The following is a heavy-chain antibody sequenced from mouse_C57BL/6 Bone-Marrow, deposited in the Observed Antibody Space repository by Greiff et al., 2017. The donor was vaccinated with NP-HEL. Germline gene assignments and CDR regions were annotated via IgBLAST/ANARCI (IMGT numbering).Heavy chain of an antibody. CDR3: ARPRYGNYFDY. Sequence: QVQLQQPGAELVKPGASVKLSCKASGYTFTSYWMQWVKQRPGQGLEWIGEIDPSDSYTNYNQKFKGKATLTVDTSSSTAYMQLSSLTSEDSAVYYCARPRYGNYFDYWGQGTTLTVSS. CDR1: GYTFTSYW. CDR2: IDPSDSYT. J-gene: IGHJ2*01. V-gene: IGHV1-50*01. D-gene: IGHD2-10*02.